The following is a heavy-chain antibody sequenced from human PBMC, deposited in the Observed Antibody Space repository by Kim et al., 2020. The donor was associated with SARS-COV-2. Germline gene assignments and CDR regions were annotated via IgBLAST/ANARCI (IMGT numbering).Heavy chain of an antibody. J-gene: IGHJ4*02. V-gene: IGHV1-3*01. CDR3: ARDLSVATFDY. Sequence: NYSHRFQGRVTITRDTSASTAYMELSSLRSEDTAVYYCARDLSVATFDYWGQGTLVTVSS. D-gene: IGHD5-12*01.